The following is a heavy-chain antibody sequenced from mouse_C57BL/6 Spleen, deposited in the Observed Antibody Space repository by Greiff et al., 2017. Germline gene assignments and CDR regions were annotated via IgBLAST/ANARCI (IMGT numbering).Heavy chain of an antibody. CDR3: AGYGNPYFDY. CDR2: INPNNGGT. CDR1: GYTFTDYY. V-gene: IGHV1-26*01. J-gene: IGHJ2*01. Sequence: EVQLQQSGPELVKPGASVKISCKASGYTFTDYYMNWVKQSHGKSLEWIGDINPNNGGTSYNQKFKGKATLTVDKSSSTAYMELRSLTSEDSAVYYCAGYGNPYFDYWGQGTTLTVSS. D-gene: IGHD2-1*01.